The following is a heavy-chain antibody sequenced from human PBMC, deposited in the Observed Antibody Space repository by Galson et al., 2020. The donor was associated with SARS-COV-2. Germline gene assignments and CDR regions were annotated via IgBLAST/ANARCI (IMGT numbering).Heavy chain of an antibody. D-gene: IGHD3-9*01. CDR3: AKDMEEAYFDWLRTDLQYYFDY. CDR1: GFTFSSYG. J-gene: IGHJ4*02. Sequence: GESLKISCAASGFTFSSYGMHWVRQAPGKGLEWVAVTWYDGSNKYYADSVKGRFTISRDNSKNTLYLQMNSLRAEDTAVYYCAKDMEEAYFDWLRTDLQYYFDYWGQGTLVTVSS. V-gene: IGHV3-30*02. CDR2: TWYDGSNK.